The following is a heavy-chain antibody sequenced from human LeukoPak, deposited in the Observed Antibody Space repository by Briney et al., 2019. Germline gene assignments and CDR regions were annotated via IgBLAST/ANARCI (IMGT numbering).Heavy chain of an antibody. J-gene: IGHJ6*02. D-gene: IGHD3-9*01. Sequence: GESLKISCKGSGYSFTSYWIGWVRQMPGKGLEWMGIIYPGDSDTRYSPSSQGQVTISADKSISTAYLQWSSLKASDTAMYYCARHTSLLRYFDWLFSTEDYGMDVWGQGTTVTVSS. CDR1: GYSFTSYW. V-gene: IGHV5-51*01. CDR2: IYPGDSDT. CDR3: ARHTSLLRYFDWLFSTEDYGMDV.